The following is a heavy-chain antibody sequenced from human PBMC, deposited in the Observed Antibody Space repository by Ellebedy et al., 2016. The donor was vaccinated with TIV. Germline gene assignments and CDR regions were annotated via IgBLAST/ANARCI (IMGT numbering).Heavy chain of an antibody. V-gene: IGHV4-30-4*01. CDR3: ARPPIVGGTVAFDY. D-gene: IGHD1-26*01. CDR1: GGSISSGDYY. Sequence: MPSETLSLTCTVSGGSISSGDYYWSWIRQPPGKGLEWIGYIYYSGSTYYNPSLKSRVTISVDTSKNQFSLKLSSVTAADTAAYYYARPPIVGGTVAFDYWGQGILVTVSS. CDR2: IYYSGST. J-gene: IGHJ4*02.